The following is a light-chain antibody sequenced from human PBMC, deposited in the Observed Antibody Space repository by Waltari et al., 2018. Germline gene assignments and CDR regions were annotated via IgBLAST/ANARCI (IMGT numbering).Light chain of an antibody. Sequence: QSVLTQPPSVSGAPGPRVTISCTESSANIGAHYDVHCYRQLPGTAPKPLIYGNNNRPSGVPDRFSGSRSGTSASLAITGLQAEDEADYYCQSYDSGLSGWVFGGGTKLTVL. CDR3: QSYDSGLSGWV. CDR1: SANIGAHYD. V-gene: IGLV1-40*01. J-gene: IGLJ3*02. CDR2: GNN.